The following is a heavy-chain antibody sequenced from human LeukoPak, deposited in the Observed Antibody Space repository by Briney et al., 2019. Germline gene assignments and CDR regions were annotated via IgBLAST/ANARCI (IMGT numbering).Heavy chain of an antibody. CDR1: GGSISSGSYY. CDR3: VDGRGY. V-gene: IGHV4-61*02. CDR2: IYTSGST. J-gene: IGHJ4*02. Sequence: SETLTLTCTVSGGSISSGSYYWSWIRQPAGKGLEWIGRIYTSGSTNHNPSLKSRVTMSVDTSKNQFSLKLSSVTAADTAVYYCVDGRGYWGQGTLVTVSS. D-gene: IGHD3-10*01.